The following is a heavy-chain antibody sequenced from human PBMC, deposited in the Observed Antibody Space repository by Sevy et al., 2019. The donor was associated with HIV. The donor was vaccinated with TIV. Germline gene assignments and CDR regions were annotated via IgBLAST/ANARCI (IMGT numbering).Heavy chain of an antibody. CDR1: AFTFGNAW. CDR2: VKSKTDGGTT. Sequence: GGSLRLSCAASAFTFGNAWMSWVRQAPGKGLEWVGRVKSKTDGGTTDYAAPVKGRFTISRDDSQNTLFLQMNSLKTEDTAVYYCTTSRIQYGGYDRYYYYYYTMDVWGQGTTVTVSS. CDR3: TTSRIQYGGYDRYYYYYYTMDV. D-gene: IGHD5-12*01. J-gene: IGHJ6*02. V-gene: IGHV3-15*01.